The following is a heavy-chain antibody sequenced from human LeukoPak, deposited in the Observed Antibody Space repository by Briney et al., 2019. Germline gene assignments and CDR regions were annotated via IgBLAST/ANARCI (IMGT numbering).Heavy chain of an antibody. D-gene: IGHD3-3*01. Sequence: GGSLRLSCAASGFTFSNYAVSWVRQAPGKGLEWVSAISGSGGSTYYADSVKGRFTISKDNSKNSLYLQMNSLRAEDTAVYYCARDFFQNWFDPWGQGTLVTVSS. CDR3: ARDFFQNWFDP. J-gene: IGHJ5*02. CDR2: ISGSGGST. CDR1: GFTFSNYA. V-gene: IGHV3-23*01.